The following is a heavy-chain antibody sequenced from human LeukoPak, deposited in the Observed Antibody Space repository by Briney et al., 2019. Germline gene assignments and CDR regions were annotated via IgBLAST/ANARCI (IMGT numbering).Heavy chain of an antibody. CDR2: IYYSGST. CDR1: GGSISSYY. CDR3: ARGRDGYGDNWFDP. V-gene: IGHV4-59*01. Sequence: SETLSLTCTVSGGSISSYYWSGIRQPPGKGLEWIGYIYYSGSTNYNPSLKSRVTISVDTSKNQFSLKLSSVTAADTAVYYCARGRDGYGDNWFDPWGQGTLVTVSS. D-gene: IGHD5-24*01. J-gene: IGHJ5*02.